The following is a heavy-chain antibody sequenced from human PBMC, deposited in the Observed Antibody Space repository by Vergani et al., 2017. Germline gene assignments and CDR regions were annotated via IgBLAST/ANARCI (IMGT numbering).Heavy chain of an antibody. CDR2: ISGSGGNT. CDR3: AKARDPNCKGGNCYSYYYGLDL. J-gene: IGHJ6*02. D-gene: IGHD2-15*01. Sequence: EVQLLESGGGLVQPGGSLRLSCAASGFTFSSYAMSWVRQAPGKGLEWVSAISGSGGNTFYTDSVKGRFTISRDNSKDTLYLQMNSLRVKDTAIYYCAKARDPNCKGGNCYSYYYGLDLWGQGTTVTVSS. CDR1: GFTFSSYA. V-gene: IGHV3-23*01.